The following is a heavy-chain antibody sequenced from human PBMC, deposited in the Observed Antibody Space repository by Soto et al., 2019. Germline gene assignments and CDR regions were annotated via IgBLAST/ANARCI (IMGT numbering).Heavy chain of an antibody. J-gene: IGHJ6*03. CDR1: GYTFTSYD. CDR2: MNPNSGNT. V-gene: IGHV1-8*01. D-gene: IGHD2-15*01. Sequence: ASVKVSCKASGYTFTSYDINWVRQATGQGLEWMGWMNPNSGNTGYAQKFQGRVTMTRNTSISTAYMELSSLRSEDTAVYYCARGPGIVVVKDYYMDVWAKGPRSPSP. CDR3: ARGPGIVVVKDYYMDV.